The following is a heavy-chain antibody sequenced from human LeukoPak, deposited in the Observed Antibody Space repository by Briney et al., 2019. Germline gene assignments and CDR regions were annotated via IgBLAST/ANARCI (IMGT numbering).Heavy chain of an antibody. CDR1: GGSISSYY. CDR2: IYTSGST. Sequence: IPSETLSLTCTVSGGSISSYYWSWIRQPAGKGLEWIGRIYTSGSTNYNPSLKSRVTMSVDTSKNQFSLKLSSVTAADTAAYYCARENGITIFGVVISYWFDPWGQGTLVTVSS. J-gene: IGHJ5*02. V-gene: IGHV4-4*07. D-gene: IGHD3-3*01. CDR3: ARENGITIFGVVISYWFDP.